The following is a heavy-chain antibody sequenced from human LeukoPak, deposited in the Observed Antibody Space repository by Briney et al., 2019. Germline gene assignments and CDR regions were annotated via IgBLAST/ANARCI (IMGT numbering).Heavy chain of an antibody. CDR1: GVSISSYY. Sequence: MPSETLSLTCTVSGVSISSYYWSWIRQSPGKGLEWIGYIYYSGSTDYNPSLKSRVTISVDTSQNQFSLKLTSVTVADTAVYYCARSLAAAGTEGFFDYWGQGTLVTVSS. CDR3: ARSLAAAGTEGFFDY. J-gene: IGHJ4*02. D-gene: IGHD6-13*01. CDR2: IYYSGST. V-gene: IGHV4-59*08.